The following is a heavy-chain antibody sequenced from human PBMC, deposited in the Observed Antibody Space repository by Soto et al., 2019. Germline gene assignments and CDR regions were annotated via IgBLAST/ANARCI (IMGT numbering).Heavy chain of an antibody. CDR2: INPSGGST. CDR1: GYTFTSYY. CDR3: AITLRGVAAPHRGAFDI. V-gene: IGHV1-46*03. Sequence: ASVKVSCKASGYTFTSYYMHWVRQAPGQGLEWMGIINPSGGSTSYAQKFPGRVTMTRETSKSTVYMELSSLRSEDTAVYYCAITLRGVAAPHRGAFDIWGQGTMVTVSS. D-gene: IGHD2-15*01. J-gene: IGHJ3*02.